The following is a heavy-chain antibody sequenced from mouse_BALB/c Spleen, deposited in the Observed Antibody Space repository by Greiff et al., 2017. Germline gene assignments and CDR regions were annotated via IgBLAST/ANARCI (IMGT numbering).Heavy chain of an antibody. CDR1: GYSITSDYA. D-gene: IGHD1-1*02. Sequence: EVKLMESGPGLVKPSQSLSLTCTVTGYSITSDYAWNWIRQFPGNKLEWMGYISYSGSTSYNPSLKSRISITRDTSKNQFFLQLNSVTTEDTATYYCARSGGKTPFAYWGQGTLVTVSA. CDR3: ARSGGKTPFAY. CDR2: ISYSGST. J-gene: IGHJ3*01. V-gene: IGHV3-2*02.